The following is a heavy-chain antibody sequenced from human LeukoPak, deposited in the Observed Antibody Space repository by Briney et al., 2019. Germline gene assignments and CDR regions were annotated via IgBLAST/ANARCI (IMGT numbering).Heavy chain of an antibody. J-gene: IGHJ3*02. Sequence: PGGSLRLSCVASGFTFTTYSLTWVRQAPGKGLEWVSGISWNSGSIGYADSVKGRFTISRDNAKNSLYLQMNSLRAEDTALYYCAKEGGYYSNDAFDIWGQGTMVTVSS. CDR2: ISWNSGSI. CDR3: AKEGGYYSNDAFDI. D-gene: IGHD3-22*01. V-gene: IGHV3-9*01. CDR1: GFTFTTYS.